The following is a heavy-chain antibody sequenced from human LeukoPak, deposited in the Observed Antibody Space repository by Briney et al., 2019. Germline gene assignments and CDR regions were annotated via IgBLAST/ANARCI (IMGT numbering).Heavy chain of an antibody. CDR3: ARHYGSGSYYINAY. CDR2: IHYSESA. D-gene: IGHD3-10*01. J-gene: IGHJ4*02. CDR1: GVSISSTTYS. V-gene: IGHV4-39*01. Sequence: SETLSLTCTVAGVSISSTTYSWGWLRQPPGQGLEWISNIHYSESAYYNPSLKSRASISVDTSKTQLSLKLSSVTAADTAVYYCARHYGSGSYYINAYWGQGDLVTVSS.